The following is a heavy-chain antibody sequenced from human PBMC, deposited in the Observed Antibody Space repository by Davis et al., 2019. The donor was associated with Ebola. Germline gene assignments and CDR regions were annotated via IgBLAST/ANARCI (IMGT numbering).Heavy chain of an antibody. CDR1: GGSFSGYY. D-gene: IGHD6-13*01. V-gene: IGHV4-34*01. Sequence: SETLSLTCAVYGGSFSGYYWSWIRQPPGKGLEWIGEINHSGSTNYNPSLKSRVTISVDTSKNQFSLKLSPVTAADTAVYYCARDKTGYSSSWNYYYYYGMDVWGQGTTVTVSS. CDR2: INHSGST. CDR3: ARDKTGYSSSWNYYYYYGMDV. J-gene: IGHJ6*02.